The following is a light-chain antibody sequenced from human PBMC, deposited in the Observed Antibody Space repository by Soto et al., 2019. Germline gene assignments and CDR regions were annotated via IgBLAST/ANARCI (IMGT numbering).Light chain of an antibody. J-gene: IGKJ1*01. V-gene: IGKV3-20*01. CDR1: QSVSSSY. Sequence: EIVLTQSPGTLPLSPGERATLSCIASQSVSSSYLAWYQQKPGQAPRLLIYGASSRATGIPDRFSGSGSGTDFTLTISRLEPEDFAVYYCQQYGSSPRTFGQGTTVDIK. CDR3: QQYGSSPRT. CDR2: GAS.